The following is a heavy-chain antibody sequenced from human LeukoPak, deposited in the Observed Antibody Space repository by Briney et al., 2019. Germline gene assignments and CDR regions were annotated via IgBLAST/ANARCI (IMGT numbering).Heavy chain of an antibody. Sequence: PSETLSLTCTVSGGSISSYYWSWIRQPPGKGLEWIGYIYYSGSTNYNPSLKSRVTISVDTSKNQFSLKLSSVTAADTAVYYCARQLPYGDYPYYFDYWGQGTLVTVSS. J-gene: IGHJ4*02. CDR3: ARQLPYGDYPYYFDY. D-gene: IGHD4-17*01. CDR2: IYYSGST. V-gene: IGHV4-59*08. CDR1: GGSISSYY.